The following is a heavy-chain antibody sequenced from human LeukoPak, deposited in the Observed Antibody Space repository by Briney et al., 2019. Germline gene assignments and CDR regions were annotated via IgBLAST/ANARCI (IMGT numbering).Heavy chain of an antibody. Sequence: ASVKVSCKASGYTFTSYGISWVRQAPGQGLEWMGWISAYNGNTNYAQKLQGRVTMTTDTSTSTAYMELRSLGSDDTAVYYCARWDRDYYGSGTFDYWGQGTLVTVSS. D-gene: IGHD3-10*01. V-gene: IGHV1-18*01. J-gene: IGHJ4*02. CDR1: GYTFTSYG. CDR2: ISAYNGNT. CDR3: ARWDRDYYGSGTFDY.